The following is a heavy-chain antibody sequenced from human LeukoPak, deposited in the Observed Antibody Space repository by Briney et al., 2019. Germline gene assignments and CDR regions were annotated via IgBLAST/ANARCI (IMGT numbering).Heavy chain of an antibody. J-gene: IGHJ2*01. V-gene: IGHV4-30-2*01. CDR3: ARRSIVVRNWYFDL. D-gene: IGHD3-22*01. Sequence: SETLSLTCTVSGGSISSGGYYWSWIRQPPGKGLERIGYIYHSGSTYYNPSLKSRVTISVDTSKNQFSLKLSSVTAADTAVYYCARRSIVVRNWYFDLWGRGTLVTVSS. CDR2: IYHSGST. CDR1: GGSISSGGYY.